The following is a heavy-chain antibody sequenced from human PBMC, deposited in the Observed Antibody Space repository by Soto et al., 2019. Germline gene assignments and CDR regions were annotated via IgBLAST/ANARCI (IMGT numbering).Heavy chain of an antibody. CDR3: ARGAYCSGGSCYGHYYYYMDG. D-gene: IGHD2-15*01. CDR2: INAGNGNT. Sequence: QVQLVQSGAEVKKPGASVKVSCKASGYTFTSYAMHWVRQAPGQRLEWMGWINAGNGNTKYSQKFQGRVTITRDTSASTAYMELSSLRSEDTAVYYCARGAYCSGGSCYGHYYYYMDGWGKGTTVTVSS. CDR1: GYTFTSYA. J-gene: IGHJ6*03. V-gene: IGHV1-3*01.